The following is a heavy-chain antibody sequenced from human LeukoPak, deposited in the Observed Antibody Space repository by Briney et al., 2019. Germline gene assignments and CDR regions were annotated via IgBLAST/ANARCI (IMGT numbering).Heavy chain of an antibody. Sequence: RPSETLSLTCSVSGYSITSGYYWDWIRQPPGKGLEWIASIYHSGKSYYNPSLESRVTISVDTSKNQISLKMRSVTAADTAVYYCAREAPISDSGGYYKSLGYWGQGVLVTVSS. CDR2: IYHSGKS. CDR1: GYSITSGYY. V-gene: IGHV4-38-2*02. CDR3: AREAPISDSGGYYKSLGY. J-gene: IGHJ4*02. D-gene: IGHD3-10*01.